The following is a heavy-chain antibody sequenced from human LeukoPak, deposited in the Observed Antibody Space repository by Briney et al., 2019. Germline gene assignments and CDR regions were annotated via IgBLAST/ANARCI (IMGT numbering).Heavy chain of an antibody. CDR3: AREEGEWFGELFLPFKY. V-gene: IGHV1-2*06. CDR2: INANSGGT. D-gene: IGHD3-10*01. Sequence: ASVKVSCKASGYTFTGYYMHWVRQAPGQGLEWMGRINANSGGTNYAQKFQGRVTMTRDASINTAYMELSRLRSDDTAVYYCAREEGEWFGELFLPFKYWGQGTLVTVSS. CDR1: GYTFTGYY. J-gene: IGHJ4*02.